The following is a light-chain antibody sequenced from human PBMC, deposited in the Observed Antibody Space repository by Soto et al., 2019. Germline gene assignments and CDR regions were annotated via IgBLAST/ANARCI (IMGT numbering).Light chain of an antibody. J-gene: IGKJ4*01. CDR3: QQYYSSIT. CDR1: QSISSW. CDR2: DAS. V-gene: IGKV1-5*01. Sequence: DLQMTQSPSTLYASAGDRVTITCRASQSISSWLAWYQQIPGKAPNLLIYDASSLESGVPSRFSGSGSGTEFTLTISSLQPDDFATYYCQQYYSSITFGGGTKVEIK.